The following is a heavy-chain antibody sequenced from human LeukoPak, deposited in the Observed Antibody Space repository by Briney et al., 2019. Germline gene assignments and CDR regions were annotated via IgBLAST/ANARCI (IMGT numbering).Heavy chain of an antibody. CDR3: ARDLLYDSSGYYPRRYYGMDV. J-gene: IGHJ6*02. CDR2: IKQDGSEK. D-gene: IGHD3-22*01. V-gene: IGHV3-7*01. Sequence: GGSLRLSCAASGFTFSSYWMSWVRQAPGKGLEWVANIKQDGSEKYYVDSVKGRFTISRDNAKNSLYLQMNSLRAEDTAVYYCARDLLYDSSGYYPRRYYGMDVWGQGTTVTVSS. CDR1: GFTFSSYW.